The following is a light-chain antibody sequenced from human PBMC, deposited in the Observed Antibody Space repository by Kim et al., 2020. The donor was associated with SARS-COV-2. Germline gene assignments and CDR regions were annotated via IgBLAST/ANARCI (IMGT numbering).Light chain of an antibody. CDR1: QGISSA. CDR2: DAS. V-gene: IGKV1D-13*01. J-gene: IGKJ2*01. Sequence: AIQLTQSPSSLSASVGDRVTITCRASQGISSALAWYQQKPGKAPKLLIYDASSLESGVPSRFSGSGSGTDFTLTISSLQPEDFATYYCQQFNNYPHLMYTFGQGTKLEI. CDR3: QQFNNYPHLMYT.